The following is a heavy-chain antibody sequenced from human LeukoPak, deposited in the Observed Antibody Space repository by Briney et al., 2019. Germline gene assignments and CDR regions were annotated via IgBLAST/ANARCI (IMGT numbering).Heavy chain of an antibody. CDR3: ARAPTVLVGYCSSSSCQADY. CDR1: GFIVSSNY. J-gene: IGHJ4*02. D-gene: IGHD2-2*01. Sequence: GGSLRLSCAASGFIVSSNYINWVRQAPGKGLEWVSAIDPSSTYIYYADSVKGRFTISRDNAENSLYPQMNSLRVEDTAVYYCARAPTVLVGYCSSSSCQADYWGQGTLVTVSS. V-gene: IGHV3-21*01. CDR2: IDPSSTYI.